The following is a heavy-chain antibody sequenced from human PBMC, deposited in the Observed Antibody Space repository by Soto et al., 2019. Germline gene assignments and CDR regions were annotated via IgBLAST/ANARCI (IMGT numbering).Heavy chain of an antibody. Sequence: PSETLSLTCSVSGGSISSSKNYWGWIRQPPGKGLEWIGTISYSGSTYYNPSLNGRVIISADTSKNQFSLELSSLTAADTAVYYCSIRYYFGSGKYGVDVWGRGTMLTVYS. V-gene: IGHV4-39*01. J-gene: IGHJ6*02. CDR2: ISYSGST. CDR3: SIRYYFGSGKYGVDV. CDR1: GGSISSSKNY. D-gene: IGHD3-10*01.